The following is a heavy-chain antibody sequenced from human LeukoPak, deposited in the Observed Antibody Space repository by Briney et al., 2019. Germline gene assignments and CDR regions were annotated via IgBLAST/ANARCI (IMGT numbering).Heavy chain of an antibody. CDR3: ARHWVTSSSTNWFEP. J-gene: IGHJ5*02. Sequence: SETLSLTCTVSGGSISSSSYYWGWIRQPPGKGLEWICSIYYSGSTYYNPSLKSRVTISVDTSKNQFSLKLSSLTAADTAVYYCARHWVTSSSTNWFEPWGQGALVTVSS. CDR1: GGSISSSSYY. V-gene: IGHV4-39*01. CDR2: IYYSGST. D-gene: IGHD6-6*01.